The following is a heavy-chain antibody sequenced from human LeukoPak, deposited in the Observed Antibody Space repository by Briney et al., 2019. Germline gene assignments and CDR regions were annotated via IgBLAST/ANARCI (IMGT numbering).Heavy chain of an antibody. V-gene: IGHV3-23*01. D-gene: IGHD6-19*01. CDR1: GFTFSSYA. Sequence: GGSLRLSCAASGFTFSSYAMSWVRQAPGKGLEWVSAISGSGGSTYYADSVKGRFTISRDNSKNTLYLQMNSLRAEDTAVYYCAKTPGIAVWLEQDYWGQGTLVTVSS. J-gene: IGHJ4*02. CDR3: AKTPGIAVWLEQDY. CDR2: ISGSGGST.